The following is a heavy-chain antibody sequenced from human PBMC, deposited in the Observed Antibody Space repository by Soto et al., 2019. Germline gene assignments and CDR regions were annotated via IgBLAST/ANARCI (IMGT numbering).Heavy chain of an antibody. Sequence: SVKVSCKASGGTFSSYAISCVRQAPGQGLEWMGGIIPIFGTANYAQKFQGRVTITADESTSTAYMELSSLRSEDTAVYYCARGAIVVVTAHYYYYGMDVWGQGTTVTVSS. D-gene: IGHD2-21*02. V-gene: IGHV1-69*13. CDR3: ARGAIVVVTAHYYYYGMDV. CDR1: GGTFSSYA. CDR2: IIPIFGTA. J-gene: IGHJ6*02.